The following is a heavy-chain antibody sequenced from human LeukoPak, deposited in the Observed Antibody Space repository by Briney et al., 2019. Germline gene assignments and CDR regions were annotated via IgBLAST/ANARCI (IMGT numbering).Heavy chain of an antibody. J-gene: IGHJ4*02. CDR1: GGSISSSSYY. Sequence: SETLSLTCTVSGGSISSSSYYWGWIRQPPGKGLEWIGSIYYSGSTYYNPSLKSRVTISVDTSKNQFSLKLSSVTAADTAVYYCARDQGGIWGELLYYFDYWGQGTLVTVSS. CDR3: ARDQGGIWGELLYYFDY. D-gene: IGHD1-26*01. CDR2: IYYSGST. V-gene: IGHV4-39*07.